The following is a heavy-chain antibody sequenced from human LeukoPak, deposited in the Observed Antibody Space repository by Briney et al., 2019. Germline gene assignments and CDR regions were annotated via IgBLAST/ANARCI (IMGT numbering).Heavy chain of an antibody. J-gene: IGHJ5*02. CDR1: GGSISSYY. CDR2: IYYSGST. CDR3: ARSYSSGWYHWFDP. Sequence: PSETLSLTCTVSGGSISSYYWSWIRQPPGKGLEWIGYIYYSGSTNYNPSLKSRVTISVDTSKHQFSLKLSSVTAADTAVYYCARSYSSGWYHWFDPWGQGTLVTVSS. V-gene: IGHV4-59*08. D-gene: IGHD6-19*01.